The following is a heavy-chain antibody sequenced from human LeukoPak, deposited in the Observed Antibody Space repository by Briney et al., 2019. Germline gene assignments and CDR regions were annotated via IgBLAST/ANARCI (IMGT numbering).Heavy chain of an antibody. J-gene: IGHJ6*02. Sequence: PGGSLRLSCAASGFTFDDYAMYWVRQAPGKGLEWVSGISWNSGSIGYADSVKGRFTISRDNAKNSLYLQMNSLRAEDTALYYCAKDIGFKPAAYYYYYGMDVWGQRTTVTVSS. CDR2: ISWNSGSI. V-gene: IGHV3-9*01. D-gene: IGHD2-2*01. CDR3: AKDIGFKPAAYYYYYGMDV. CDR1: GFTFDDYA.